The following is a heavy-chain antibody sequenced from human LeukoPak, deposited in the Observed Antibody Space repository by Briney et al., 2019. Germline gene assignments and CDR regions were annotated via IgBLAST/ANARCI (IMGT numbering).Heavy chain of an antibody. D-gene: IGHD3-3*01. J-gene: IGHJ4*02. CDR3: ARGRDFWSGPQHYFFDY. Sequence: GASVKVSCKASGYAFTGHHMHWVRQAPGQGLEWMGWINPNSGDTKYAQKFQGRVTMTKDTSIRTAYLEVSRLRSDDTAVYYCARGRDFWSGPQHYFFDYWGQGTLVTVPS. CDR1: GYAFTGHH. V-gene: IGHV1-2*02. CDR2: INPNSGDT.